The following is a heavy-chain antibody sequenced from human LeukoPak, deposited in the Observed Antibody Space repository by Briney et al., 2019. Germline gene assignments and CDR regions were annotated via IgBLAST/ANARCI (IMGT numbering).Heavy chain of an antibody. J-gene: IGHJ5*02. Sequence: SVKVSCKASGGTFSSLAISWVRQAPGQGLEWMGGIIPMFGTVDYAQKFQGRVTITADEPTSTAYMELSSLRSEDTAVYYCARRTRELRTNNWFDPWGQGTLVTVSS. CDR3: ARRTRELRTNNWFDP. D-gene: IGHD1-26*01. V-gene: IGHV1-69*01. CDR2: IIPMFGTV. CDR1: GGTFSSLA.